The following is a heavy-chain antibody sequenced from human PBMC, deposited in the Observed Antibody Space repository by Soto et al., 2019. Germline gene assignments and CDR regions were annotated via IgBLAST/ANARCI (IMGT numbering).Heavy chain of an antibody. V-gene: IGHV1-18*01. J-gene: IGHJ4*02. CDR1: GYTFTMYG. CDR3: ARSPYTNSWYYFDY. Sequence: QVQLVQSGAEVKKPGASVKVSCKTSGYTFTMYGISWVRQAPEQGLEWMGWISTYNGNTNSAQKFQGRVTMTTDTSTSTAYMELRSLRSDDPAVYYCARSPYTNSWYYFDYWGQGTLVTVSS. CDR2: ISTYNGNT. D-gene: IGHD6-13*01.